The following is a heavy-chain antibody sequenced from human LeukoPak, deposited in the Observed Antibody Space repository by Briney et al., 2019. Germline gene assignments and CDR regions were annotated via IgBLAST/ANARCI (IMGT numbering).Heavy chain of an antibody. CDR3: AKDTATLREGDAFDV. Sequence: PGGSLRLSCEASGFTFEDCSIHWVRQAPGKGLQWVSLINWDGTSTYYADSLKGRITVSRDNSRNSIFLQINSLRDDDSALYYCAKDTATLREGDAFDVWGRGTMVTVSS. CDR2: INWDGTST. D-gene: IGHD1-26*01. J-gene: IGHJ3*01. V-gene: IGHV3-43*01. CDR1: GFTFEDCS.